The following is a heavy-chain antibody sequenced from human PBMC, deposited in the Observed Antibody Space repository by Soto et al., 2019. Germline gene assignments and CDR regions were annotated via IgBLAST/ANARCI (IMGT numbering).Heavy chain of an antibody. CDR1: GGSFSGYY. CDR3: ARGKDAYYYYYVEV. J-gene: IGHJ6*03. V-gene: IGHV4-34*01. Sequence: SETLSLTCAVYGGSFSGYYWSWIRQPPGKGLEWIGEINHSGSTNYNPSLKSRVTISVDTSKNQFSLKLSSVTAADTAVYYCARGKDAYYYYYVEVWGQGTTVTVPS. CDR2: INHSGST.